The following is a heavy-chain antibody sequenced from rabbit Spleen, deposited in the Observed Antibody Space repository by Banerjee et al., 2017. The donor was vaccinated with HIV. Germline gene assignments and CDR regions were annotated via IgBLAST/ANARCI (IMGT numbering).Heavy chain of an antibody. V-gene: IGHV1S36*01. Sequence: QEQLVESGGGLVTPGGSLTLTCKASGFDFSSYGVSWVRQAPGKGLEWIGYIDPIFGSAYYASWVNGRFSISRENTQNTVDLKMTSLTAADTATYFCARDAGSYDYIDVYFNLWGQGTLVTVS. CDR1: GFDFSSYG. D-gene: IGHD8-1*01. J-gene: IGHJ4*01. CDR2: IDPIFGSA. CDR3: ARDAGSYDYIDVYFNL.